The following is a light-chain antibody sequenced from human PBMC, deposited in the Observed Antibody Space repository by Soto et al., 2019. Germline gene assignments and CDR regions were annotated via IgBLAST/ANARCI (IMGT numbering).Light chain of an antibody. CDR2: EVA. Sequence: QSALTQPASVSGSPGQSITISCTGSSSDVGVYNYVSWYQQHPGKAPKLMIYEVANRPSGVSNRFSGSKSGNTASLTISGLQTEYEADYYCSSYIRTSTVVFGGGTKLTVL. J-gene: IGLJ2*01. V-gene: IGLV2-14*01. CDR1: SSDVGVYNY. CDR3: SSYIRTSTVV.